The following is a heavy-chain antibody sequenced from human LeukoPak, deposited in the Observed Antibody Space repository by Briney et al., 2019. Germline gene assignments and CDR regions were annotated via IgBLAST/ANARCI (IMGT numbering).Heavy chain of an antibody. Sequence: PGESLRISCKGSGYSFTTYWISWVRQMPGKGLEWMGRIDPSDSYTNYSPSFQGHVTISADKSFSTAYLQWTSLKASDTAMYCCARHAKAYGSSCDYWGQGTLVTVSS. J-gene: IGHJ4*02. CDR1: GYSFTTYW. D-gene: IGHD6-13*01. CDR2: IDPSDSYT. V-gene: IGHV5-10-1*01. CDR3: ARHAKAYGSSCDY.